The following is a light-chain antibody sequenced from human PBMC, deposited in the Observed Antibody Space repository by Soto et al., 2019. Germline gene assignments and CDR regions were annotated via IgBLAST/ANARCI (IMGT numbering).Light chain of an antibody. CDR3: QKFNAVPT. V-gene: IGKV1-27*01. CDR1: QAINNY. CDR2: AAS. J-gene: IGKJ4*01. Sequence: DIQMTQSPSSLSASVGDRVTITCRASQAINNYLAWYQQKPGKVPTLLISAASTLQSGVPSRFSGSGSVTDFTLTISSLQPEDVATYYCQKFNAVPTFGGGTKVE.